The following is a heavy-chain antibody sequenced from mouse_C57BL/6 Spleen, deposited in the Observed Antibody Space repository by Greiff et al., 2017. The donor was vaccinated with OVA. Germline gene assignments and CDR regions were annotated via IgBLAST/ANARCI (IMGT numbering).Heavy chain of an antibody. J-gene: IGHJ3*01. CDR1: GYTFTDYE. CDR3: TRSGDGYSAWFAY. D-gene: IGHD2-3*01. CDR2: IDPETGGT. Sequence: QVHVKQSGAELVRPGASVTLSCKASGYTFTDYEMHWVKQTPVHGLEWIGAIDPETGGTAYNQKFKGKAILTADKSSSTAYMELRSLTSEDSAVYYCTRSGDGYSAWFAYWGQGTLVTVSA. V-gene: IGHV1-15*01.